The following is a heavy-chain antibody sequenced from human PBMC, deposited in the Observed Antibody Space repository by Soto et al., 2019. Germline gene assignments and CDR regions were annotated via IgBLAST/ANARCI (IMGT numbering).Heavy chain of an antibody. D-gene: IGHD3-16*01. CDR1: GYTFTNYG. Sequence: QVQLVQSGAEVKKPGASVKVSKASGYTFTNYGINLVRQAPGQGLEWLGWISGSNGNTNYAQKLQGRVTMTTDTSTSTDYMEVRSLRSDDTAVYYCARDWGSSQNNWLDPWGQGNLVTVSS. CDR2: ISGSNGNT. CDR3: ARDWGSSQNNWLDP. J-gene: IGHJ5*02. V-gene: IGHV1-18*01.